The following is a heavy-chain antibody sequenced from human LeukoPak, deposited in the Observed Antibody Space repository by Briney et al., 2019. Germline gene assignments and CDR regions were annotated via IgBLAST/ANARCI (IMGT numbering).Heavy chain of an antibody. CDR1: GGTFSSYA. CDR3: AREMGSGSYGYYYYGMDV. Sequence: SVKVSCKASGGTFSSYAISWVRQAPGQGLEWMGGIIPIFGTANYAQKFQGRVTITADESTSTAYMELSSLRSEDTVVYYCAREMGSGSYGYYYYGMDVWGQGTTVTVSS. J-gene: IGHJ6*02. V-gene: IGHV1-69*13. CDR2: IIPIFGTA. D-gene: IGHD3-10*01.